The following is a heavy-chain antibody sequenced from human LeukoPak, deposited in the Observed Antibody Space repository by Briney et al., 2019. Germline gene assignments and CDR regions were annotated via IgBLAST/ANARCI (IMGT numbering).Heavy chain of an antibody. CDR1: GDSVSSNNAA. CDR3: ARDRIVGARDAFDI. D-gene: IGHD1-26*01. CDR2: AYYRSKWYN. Sequence: QTLSLTCDISGDSVSSNNAAWNWSRQSPSRGLEWLGRAYYRSKWYNDYSVSVKSRITINPDTSKNQFSLQLNSVTPEDTAVYYCARDRIVGARDAFDICGQGTMVPVSS. J-gene: IGHJ3*02. V-gene: IGHV6-1*01.